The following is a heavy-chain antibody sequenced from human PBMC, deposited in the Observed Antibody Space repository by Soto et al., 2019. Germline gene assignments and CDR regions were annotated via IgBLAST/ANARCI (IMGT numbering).Heavy chain of an antibody. V-gene: IGHV3-15*01. J-gene: IGHJ5*02. CDR2: IKSNTDGGTT. D-gene: IGHD6-13*01. CDR3: TPDPILAAAGGSDP. Sequence: EVQLVESGGGLVKPGGSLRLSCEASGFTFIYAWMSWVRQAPGKGLEWVGHIKSNTDGGTTDYAAPVNGRFTISRDDSKTTLYLQMSSLKTGDTAVYYCTPDPILAAAGGSDPWGQGTLVTVSS. CDR1: GFTFIYAW.